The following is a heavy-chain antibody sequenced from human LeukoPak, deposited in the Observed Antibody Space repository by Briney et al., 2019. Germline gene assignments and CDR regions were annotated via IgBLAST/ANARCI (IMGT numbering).Heavy chain of an antibody. Sequence: GASVKVSCKASGYTFTTYGIGWVRQAPGQGLEWMGWISAYSGSTNYAQNLQGRVTMTTDTSTSTAYMELRSLRSDDTAVYYCARVYGDYNPGAFDIWGQGKMVTVSS. D-gene: IGHD4-17*01. CDR1: GYTFTTYG. CDR2: ISAYSGST. CDR3: ARVYGDYNPGAFDI. V-gene: IGHV1-18*01. J-gene: IGHJ3*02.